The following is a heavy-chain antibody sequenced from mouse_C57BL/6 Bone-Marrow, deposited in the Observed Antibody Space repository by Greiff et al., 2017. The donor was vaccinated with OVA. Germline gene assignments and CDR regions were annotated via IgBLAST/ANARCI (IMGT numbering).Heavy chain of an antibody. J-gene: IGHJ3*01. V-gene: IGHV10-3*01. D-gene: IGHD1-2*01. Sequence: EVQLVESGGGLVQPTGSLKLSCAASGFTFNTYAMHWVRQAPGKGLEWVARLRSKSSNYATYYADSVKDRFTISRDDSQSMRYLQMNNLKTDDTAMYYCVRALVLRPAGVADWGQGTLVTVSA. CDR2: LRSKSSNYAT. CDR3: VRALVLRPAGVAD. CDR1: GFTFNTYA.